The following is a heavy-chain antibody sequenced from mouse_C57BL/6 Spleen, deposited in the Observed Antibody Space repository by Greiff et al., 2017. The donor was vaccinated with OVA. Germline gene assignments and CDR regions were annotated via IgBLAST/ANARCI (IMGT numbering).Heavy chain of an antibody. CDR2: INYDGSST. J-gene: IGHJ3*01. CDR1: GFTFSDYY. Sequence: EVMLVESEGGLVQPGSSMKLSCTASGFTFSDYYMAWVRQVPEKGLEWVANINYDGSSTYYLDSLKSRFIISRDNAKNILYLQMSSLKSEDTATYYCARYDYDGGFAYWGQGTLVTVSA. CDR3: ARYDYDGGFAY. V-gene: IGHV5-16*01. D-gene: IGHD2-4*01.